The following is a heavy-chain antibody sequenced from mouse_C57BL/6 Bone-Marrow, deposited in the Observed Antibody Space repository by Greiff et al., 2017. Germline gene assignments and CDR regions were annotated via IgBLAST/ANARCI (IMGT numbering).Heavy chain of an antibody. D-gene: IGHD1-1*01. V-gene: IGHV5-17*01. J-gene: IGHJ1*03. Sequence: EVKLMESGGGLVKPGGSLKLSCAASGFTFSDYGMHWVRQAPEKGLKWVAYISSGSSTIYYADTVKGRFTISRDNAKNTLFLQMTSLRSEDTAMYYCARDYGSSYDWYFDVWGTGTTVTVSS. CDR1: GFTFSDYG. CDR2: ISSGSSTI. CDR3: ARDYGSSYDWYFDV.